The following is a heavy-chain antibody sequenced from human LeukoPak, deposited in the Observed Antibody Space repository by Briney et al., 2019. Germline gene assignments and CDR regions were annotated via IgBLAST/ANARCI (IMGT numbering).Heavy chain of an antibody. J-gene: IGHJ6*02. V-gene: IGHV1-18*01. CDR2: ISAYNGNT. Sequence: ASVKVSCKASGYTFTSYGISWVRQAPGQGLEWMGWISAYNGNTNYAQKLQGRVTMTTDTSTSTAYMELRSLRSDDTAVYYCARETYSSSWYHYYYYGIGVWGQGTTVTVSS. CDR1: GYTFTSYG. D-gene: IGHD6-13*01. CDR3: ARETYSSSWYHYYYYGIGV.